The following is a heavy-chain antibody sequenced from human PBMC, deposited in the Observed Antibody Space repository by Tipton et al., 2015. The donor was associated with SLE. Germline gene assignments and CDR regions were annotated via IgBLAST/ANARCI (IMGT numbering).Heavy chain of an antibody. CDR1: GASISDYY. CDR3: ARDWDI. J-gene: IGHJ3*02. Sequence: TLSLTCTVSGASISDYYWTWIRQFPGKGLEWIGSLYFGGSAYYNPSLKSRVTISVDTSKNQFSLKLSSVTAADTAVYYCARDWDIWGQGTMVTVSS. CDR2: LYFGGSA. V-gene: IGHV4-59*01.